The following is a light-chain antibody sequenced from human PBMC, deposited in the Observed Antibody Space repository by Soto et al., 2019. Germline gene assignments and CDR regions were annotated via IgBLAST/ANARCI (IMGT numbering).Light chain of an antibody. CDR1: SSDVGGYNY. CDR2: DVN. Sequence: QSALTQPASVSGSPGQSITISCTGTSSDVGGYNYVSWYQQHPGKAPKLMVYDVNDRPSGVSDRFSGSKSGNTASLTISGLQAEDEADYYCSSYTGSSTYVFGTGTKVTVL. J-gene: IGLJ1*01. CDR3: SSYTGSSTYV. V-gene: IGLV2-14*01.